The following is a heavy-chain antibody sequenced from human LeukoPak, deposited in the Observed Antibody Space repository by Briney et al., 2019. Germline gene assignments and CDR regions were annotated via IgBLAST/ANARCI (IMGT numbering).Heavy chain of an antibody. J-gene: IGHJ4*02. D-gene: IGHD6-19*01. CDR1: GASINTDNY. CDR2: VHFSGAT. Sequence: PSETLSLTCTVSGASINTDNYWGWIRQSPGKGLELIGSVHFSGATHYNPSLKSRVAIALDTSKNQLSLELNSVTAADTAIYYCAKHRMWLVGLDYWGQGTLVTVSS. V-gene: IGHV4-39*01. CDR3: AKHRMWLVGLDY.